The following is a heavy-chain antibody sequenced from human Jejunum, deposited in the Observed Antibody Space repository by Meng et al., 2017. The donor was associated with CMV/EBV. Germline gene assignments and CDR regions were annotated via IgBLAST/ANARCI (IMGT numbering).Heavy chain of an antibody. V-gene: IGHV3-53*01. CDR2: MYSGGIR. D-gene: IGHD2-2*01. CDR3: ARETSSPTVSYYYYGMDV. Sequence: TVSINDMPWVRQAPGKGLEWVAVMYSGGIRYHADSVNGRFTISRDNSKNTLYLQMNSLRAEDTAVYYCARETSSPTVSYYYYGMDVWGQGTTVTVSS. CDR1: TVSIND. J-gene: IGHJ6*02.